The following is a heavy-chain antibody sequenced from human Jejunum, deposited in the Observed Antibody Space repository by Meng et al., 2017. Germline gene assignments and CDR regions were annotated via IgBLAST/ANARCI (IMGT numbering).Heavy chain of an antibody. J-gene: IGHJ4*02. Sequence: GESLKISCAASRLPFSSHGMHWVRQVPGKGLEWVAFIWYDGSNKEYEDSVKGRFTISRDNSKNTMYLQMNGLRAEDTAVYYCATWADSDQASRWSGPLDYWGQGTLVTVSS. CDR2: IWYDGSNK. CDR3: ATWADSDQASRWSGPLDY. D-gene: IGHD6-19*01. V-gene: IGHV3-30*02. CDR1: RLPFSSHG.